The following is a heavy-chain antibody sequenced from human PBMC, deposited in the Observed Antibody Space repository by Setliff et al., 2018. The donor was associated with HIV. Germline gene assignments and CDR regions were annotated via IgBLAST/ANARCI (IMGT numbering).Heavy chain of an antibody. D-gene: IGHD3-16*01. V-gene: IGHV1-18*01. CDR2: ISTYNGNT. CDR1: GYTFTTYG. J-gene: IGHJ4*02. CDR3: ARDLGAGGYFDS. Sequence: ASVKVSCKASGYTFTTYGITWVRQAPGQGLEWMGWISTYNGNTNYAQKFQGRVTMTTVTSTSTAYMELRSLRSDDTAGYYGARDLGAGGYFDSWGQGTLVTVSS.